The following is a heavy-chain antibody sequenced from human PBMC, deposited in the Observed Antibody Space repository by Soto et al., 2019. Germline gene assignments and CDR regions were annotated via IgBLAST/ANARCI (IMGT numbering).Heavy chain of an antibody. D-gene: IGHD5-12*01. V-gene: IGHV1-69*12. CDR1: GGTFSSYA. Sequence: QVQLVQSGAEVRQPASSVKVSCKTSGGTFSSYAISWVRQAPGQGLEWMGGIVPIVDTATYAQKFQGRVTITAAESTSTAYMELSRLRSDDTAVSYCVSVGAIPGYADYWGQGTLVTVSS. J-gene: IGHJ4*02. CDR2: IVPIVDTA. CDR3: VSVGAIPGYADY.